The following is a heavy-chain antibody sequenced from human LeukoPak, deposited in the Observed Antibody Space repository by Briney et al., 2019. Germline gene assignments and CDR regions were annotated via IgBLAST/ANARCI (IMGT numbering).Heavy chain of an antibody. D-gene: IGHD3-3*01. CDR1: GGSFSGYY. V-gene: IGHV4-34*01. Sequence: SETLSLTCAVYGGSFSGYYWSWIRQPPGKGLEWIGEINHSGSTNYNPSLKSRVTISVDTSKNQFSLKLSSVTAADTAVYYCARHSTFFGVVIIKGRVRGPWDYWGQGTLVTVSS. CDR3: ARHSTFFGVVIIKGRVRGPWDY. J-gene: IGHJ4*02. CDR2: INHSGST.